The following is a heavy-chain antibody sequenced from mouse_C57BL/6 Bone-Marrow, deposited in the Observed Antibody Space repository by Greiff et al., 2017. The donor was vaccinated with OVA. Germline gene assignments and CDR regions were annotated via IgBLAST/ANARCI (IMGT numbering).Heavy chain of an antibody. V-gene: IGHV1-42*01. CDR1: GYSFTGYY. D-gene: IGHD1-1*01. CDR3: ARGAPITTAWYFDV. Sequence: EVQLQQSGPELVKPGASVKISCKASGYSFTGYYMNWVKQSPEKSLEWIGEINPSTGGTTYNQKFKAKATLTVDKSSSTAYMQLKSLTSEDSAVYYCARGAPITTAWYFDVWGTGTTVTVSS. CDR2: INPSTGGT. J-gene: IGHJ1*03.